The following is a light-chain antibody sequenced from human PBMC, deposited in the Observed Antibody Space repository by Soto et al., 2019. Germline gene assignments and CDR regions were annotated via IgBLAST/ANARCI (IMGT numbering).Light chain of an antibody. Sequence: SYELTQPPSVSAAPGQTARITCGGNNIGTKNVHWYQQKPGQAPVLVVFDDNDRASGIPERFSGLNSGKMATLTISRVEAGDEADYYCQVWDGNSDVVFGGGTQLTVL. CDR2: DDN. CDR1: NIGTKN. V-gene: IGLV3-21*02. J-gene: IGLJ3*02. CDR3: QVWDGNSDVV.